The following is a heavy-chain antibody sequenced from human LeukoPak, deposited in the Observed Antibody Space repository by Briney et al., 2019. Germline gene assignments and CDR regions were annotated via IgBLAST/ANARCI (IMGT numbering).Heavy chain of an antibody. D-gene: IGHD3-22*01. CDR1: GGSISSGDYY. J-gene: IGHJ4*02. CDR2: IYYSGST. V-gene: IGHV4-30-4*08. CDR3: ARGDYDSSGYCYYFDY. Sequence: PSETLSLTCTVSGGSISSGDYYWSWIRQPPGKGLEWIGYIYYSGSTYHNPSLKRRVTISVDTSKNQFSLQLSSVTAADTAVYYCARGDYDSSGYCYYFDYWGQGTLVTVSS.